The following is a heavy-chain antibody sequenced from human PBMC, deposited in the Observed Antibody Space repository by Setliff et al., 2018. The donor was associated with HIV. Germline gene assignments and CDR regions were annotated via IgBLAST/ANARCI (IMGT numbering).Heavy chain of an antibody. CDR3: ARSLQWGCSSTTCYVGY. D-gene: IGHD2-2*01. CDR2: INPSSGST. Sequence: GASVKVSCKASGYTFTRYYIHWVRQAPGQGLEWMGIINPSSGSTSFAQKFQGRVTVTRDTSTSTVYMELSSLRSEDTAVYYCARSLQWGCSSTTCYVGYWGQGTLVTVSS. V-gene: IGHV1-46*01. CDR1: GYTFTRYY. J-gene: IGHJ4*02.